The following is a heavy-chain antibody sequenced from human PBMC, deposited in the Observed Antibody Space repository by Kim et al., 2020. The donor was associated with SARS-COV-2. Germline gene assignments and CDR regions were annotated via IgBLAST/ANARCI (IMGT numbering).Heavy chain of an antibody. J-gene: IGHJ6*01. CDR2: ISYDGSNK. Sequence: GGSLRLSCAASGFTFSSYGMHWVRQAPGKGLEWVAVISYDGSNKYYADSVKGRFTISRDNSKNTLYLQMNSLRAEDTAVYYCAKESEYSSSSGQVRGMD. CDR3: AKESEYSSSSGQVRGMD. CDR1: GFTFSSYG. D-gene: IGHD6-6*01. V-gene: IGHV3-30*18.